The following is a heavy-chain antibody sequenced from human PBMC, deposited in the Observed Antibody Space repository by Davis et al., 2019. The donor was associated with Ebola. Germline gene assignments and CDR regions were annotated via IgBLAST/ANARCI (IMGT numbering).Heavy chain of an antibody. CDR2: VHYSGTI. V-gene: IGHV4-39*02. J-gene: IGHJ4*02. Sequence: PGGSLRLSCTVSGASISSSSYYWAWIRQAPGKGLEWIGSVHYSGTIFYNPSLQSRVTISVDTSKNHFFLKVNSVTAADTAVYYCARAGGFWLGYHFDFWGQGTLVTVSS. D-gene: IGHD3-3*01. CDR3: ARAGGFWLGYHFDF. CDR1: GASISSSSYY.